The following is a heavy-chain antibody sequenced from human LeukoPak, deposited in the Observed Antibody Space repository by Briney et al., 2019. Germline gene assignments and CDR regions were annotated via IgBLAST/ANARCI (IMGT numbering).Heavy chain of an antibody. J-gene: IGHJ4*02. V-gene: IGHV3-23*01. D-gene: IGHD3-3*01. CDR1: GFTVSSNY. CDR3: ATSYDFWSGYYAY. Sequence: PGGSLRLSCAASGFTVSSNYMSWVRQAPGKGLEWVSAISGSGGSTYYADSVKGRFTISRDNSKNTLYLQMNSLRAEDTAVYYCATSYDFWSGYYAYWGQGTLVTVSS. CDR2: ISGSGGST.